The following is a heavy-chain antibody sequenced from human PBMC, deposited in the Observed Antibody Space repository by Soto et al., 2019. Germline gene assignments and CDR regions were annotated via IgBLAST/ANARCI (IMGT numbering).Heavy chain of an antibody. Sequence: SETLSLTCAVYGGSFSGYYWSWIRQPPGKGLEWIGEINHSGSTNYNPSLKSRVTISVDTSKNQFSLKLSSVTAADTAVYYCARGVQYCSSTSCWFDPWGQGTLVTVSS. D-gene: IGHD2-2*01. V-gene: IGHV4-34*01. J-gene: IGHJ5*02. CDR3: ARGVQYCSSTSCWFDP. CDR1: GGSFSGYY. CDR2: INHSGST.